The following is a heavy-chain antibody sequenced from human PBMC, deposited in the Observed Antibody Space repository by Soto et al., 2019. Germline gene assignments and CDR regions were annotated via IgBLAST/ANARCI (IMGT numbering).Heavy chain of an antibody. D-gene: IGHD2-8*01. CDR2: INPSGGRT. J-gene: IGHJ6*03. CDR3: ARAPGGVYGSKPYSYMDV. CDR1: GYTFTSYY. V-gene: IGHV1-46*03. Sequence: QVQLVQSGAEVQKPGASVKVSCQASGYTFTSYYMQWVRQAPGQGLEWMGIINPSGGRTSHTEKFKGRVTMTTDTSTSTDYTEMSSLRSEDTAVYYCARAPGGVYGSKPYSYMDVWGKGTTVTVSS.